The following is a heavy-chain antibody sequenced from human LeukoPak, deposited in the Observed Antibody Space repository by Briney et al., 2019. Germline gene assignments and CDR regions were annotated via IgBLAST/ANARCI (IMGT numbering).Heavy chain of an antibody. J-gene: IGHJ3*02. CDR3: ARESGYSYGHDAFDI. V-gene: IGHV3-30-3*01. D-gene: IGHD5-18*01. Sequence: AGGSLRLSCAASGFTFSSYAMHWVRQAPGKGLEWVAVISYDGGNKYYADSVKGRFTISRDNSKNTLYLQMNSLRAEDTAVYYCARESGYSYGHDAFDIWGQGTMVTVSS. CDR1: GFTFSSYA. CDR2: ISYDGGNK.